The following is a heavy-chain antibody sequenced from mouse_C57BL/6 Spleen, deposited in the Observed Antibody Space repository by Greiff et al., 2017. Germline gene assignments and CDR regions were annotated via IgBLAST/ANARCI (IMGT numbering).Heavy chain of an antibody. CDR1: GFNITDYY. D-gene: IGHD2-1*01. CDR2: IDPEDGDT. CDR3: TPIYYGKEHYFDY. J-gene: IGHJ2*01. V-gene: IGHV14-1*01. Sequence: VQLKESGAELVRPGASVKLSCTASGFNITDYYMHWVKQRPEQGLEWIGRIDPEDGDTEYAPKFQGKATMTADTSSNTAYLQLSSLTSEDTAVYYCTPIYYGKEHYFDYWGQGTTLTVSS.